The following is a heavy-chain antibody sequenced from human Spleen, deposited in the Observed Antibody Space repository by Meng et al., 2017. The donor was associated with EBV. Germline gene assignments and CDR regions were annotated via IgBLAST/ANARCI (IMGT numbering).Heavy chain of an antibody. J-gene: IGHJ4*02. Sequence: LQYSGPCLVRPSGTLSLTCAVSGCSISSSNWWSLVRQPPGKGLEWIGEIYHRGSTNYNPSLKSRVTISIDKSKNQFSLRLNSMTAADTAIYYCLRLDTAMVIRAYFDCWGQGTLVTVSS. D-gene: IGHD5-18*01. V-gene: IGHV4-4*02. CDR3: LRLDTAMVIRAYFDC. CDR1: GCSISSSNW. CDR2: IYHRGST.